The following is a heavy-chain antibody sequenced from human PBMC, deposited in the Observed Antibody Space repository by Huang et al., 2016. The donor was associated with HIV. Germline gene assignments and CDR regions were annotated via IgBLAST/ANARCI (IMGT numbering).Heavy chain of an antibody. CDR1: GFTFSSSA. V-gene: IGHV3-30*04. Sequence: QERLVGSGGGVVQPGRSLRLSCAASGFTFSSSAMHWVRQAPGKGLEWVAVISYDGSKQHYVDSVKGRFTISRDNSKKMLYLQMNSLRMGDTAVYYCARGSAGVLWFGEMWGQGTLVTVSS. J-gene: IGHJ4*02. CDR3: ARGSAGVLWFGEM. D-gene: IGHD3-10*01. CDR2: ISYDGSKQ.